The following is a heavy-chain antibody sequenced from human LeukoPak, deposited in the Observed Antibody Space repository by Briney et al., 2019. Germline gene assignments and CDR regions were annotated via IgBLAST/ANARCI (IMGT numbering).Heavy chain of an antibody. CDR3: ARYYGSGSYHFDY. J-gene: IGHJ4*02. CDR1: SGSVRSCGYY. Sequence: TLSLTCTLASGSVRSCGYYWAWLHEQGGKGLERMGYIYFSGSTYYNQALKSRVRISVDTSKNQYSLKLSSVTAADEAVYYCARYYGSGSYHFDYWGQGTLVTVSS. CDR2: IYFSGST. V-gene: IGHV4-31*03. D-gene: IGHD3-10*01.